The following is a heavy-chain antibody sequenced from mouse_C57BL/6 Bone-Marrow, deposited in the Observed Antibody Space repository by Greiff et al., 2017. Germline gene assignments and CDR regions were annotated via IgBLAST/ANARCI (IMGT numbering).Heavy chain of an antibody. V-gene: IGHV1-64*01. CDR1: GYTFTSYW. J-gene: IGHJ1*03. CDR2: IHPNSGST. Sequence: VQLQQPGAELVKPGASVKLSCKASGYTFTSYWMHWVKQRPGQGLEWIGLIHPNSGSTNYNEKFKSKATLTVDKSSSTAYMQLSSLTSEDSAVYYCARKGIWYFDVWGTGTTVTVSS. CDR3: ARKGIWYFDV.